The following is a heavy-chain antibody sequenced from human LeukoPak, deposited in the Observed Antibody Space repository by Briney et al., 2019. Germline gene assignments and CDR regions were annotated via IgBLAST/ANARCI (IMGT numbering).Heavy chain of an antibody. J-gene: IGHJ3*02. V-gene: IGHV3-53*04. CDR3: ARATDGYNHAFDI. Sequence: PGGSLRLSCAASGFTVSSNYMSWVRQAPGKGLEWVSVIYSGGSTYYADSVKGRFTISRHNSKNTLYLQMNSLRAEDTAVYYCARATDGYNHAFDIWGQGTMVTVSS. D-gene: IGHD5-24*01. CDR2: IYSGGST. CDR1: GFTVSSNY.